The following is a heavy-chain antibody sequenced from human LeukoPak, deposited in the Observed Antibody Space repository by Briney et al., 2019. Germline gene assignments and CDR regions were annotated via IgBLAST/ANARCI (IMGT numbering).Heavy chain of an antibody. V-gene: IGHV3-30*18. CDR2: ISYDGSNK. CDR3: AKEHSSSFDY. Sequence: PGGSLRLSCAASGFTFSSYGMHWVRQAPGKGLEWVAVISYDGSNKYYADSVKGRFTISRDNSKNTLYLQMNSLRAEDTAVYYCAKEHSSSFDYWGQGTLVTVSS. J-gene: IGHJ4*02. D-gene: IGHD6-6*01. CDR1: GFTFSSYG.